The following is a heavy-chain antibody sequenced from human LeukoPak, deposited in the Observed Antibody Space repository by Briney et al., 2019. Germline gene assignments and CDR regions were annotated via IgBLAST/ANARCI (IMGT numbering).Heavy chain of an antibody. CDR1: GFNFDDYA. CDR3: ARESRTASTKTAYYYYMDV. V-gene: IGHV3-9*01. D-gene: IGHD5-18*01. CDR2: ISWNSGSI. Sequence: PGGSLRLSCAASGFNFDDYAMHWVRQAPGKGLEWVSGISWNSGSIGYADSVKGRFTISRDNAKNSLYLQMNSLRAEDTAVYYCARESRTASTKTAYYYYMDVWGKGTTVTVSS. J-gene: IGHJ6*03.